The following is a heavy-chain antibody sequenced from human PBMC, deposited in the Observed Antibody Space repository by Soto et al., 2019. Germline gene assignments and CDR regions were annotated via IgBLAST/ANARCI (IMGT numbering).Heavy chain of an antibody. V-gene: IGHV1-2*04. J-gene: IGHJ6*03. CDR1: GYTFTGYY. Sequence: ASVKVSCKASGYTFTGYYMHWVRQAPGQGLEWMGWINPNSGGTNYAQKFQGWVTMTRDTSISTAYMELSRLRSDDTAVYYCARGQQLVLGGVNYYYYMDVWGKETTVTVSS. CDR2: INPNSGGT. D-gene: IGHD6-13*01. CDR3: ARGQQLVLGGVNYYYYMDV.